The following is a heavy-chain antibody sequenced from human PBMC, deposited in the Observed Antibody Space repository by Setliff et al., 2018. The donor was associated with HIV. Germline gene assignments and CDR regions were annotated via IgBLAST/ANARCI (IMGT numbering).Heavy chain of an antibody. CDR1: GGSISSSSYY. J-gene: IGHJ5*02. CDR3: ARGLGGYCSSVSCYEADH. D-gene: IGHD2-2*01. Sequence: SETLSLTCTVSGGSISSSSYYWGWIRQPPGQRLEWIGSIFYSGTTYYNPSLKSRVTISVHTSKNQFSLRLSSVTAADTAVYYCARGLGGYCSSVSCYEADHWGQGTLVTVSS. V-gene: IGHV4-39*07. CDR2: IFYSGTT.